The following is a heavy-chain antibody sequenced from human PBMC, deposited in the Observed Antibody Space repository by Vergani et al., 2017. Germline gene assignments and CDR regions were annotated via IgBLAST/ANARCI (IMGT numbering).Heavy chain of an antibody. Sequence: QLQLQESGPGLVKPSETLSLTCTVSGGSISSSSYYWGWIRQPPGKGLEWIGSIYYSGSTNYNPSLKSRVTIAVDKSKNQFSLKLSSVTAADTAVYYCARRAVAGRGIGRGFDYWGQGTLVTVSS. J-gene: IGHJ4*02. D-gene: IGHD6-19*01. V-gene: IGHV4-39*07. CDR2: IYYSGST. CDR1: GGSISSSSYY. CDR3: ARRAVAGRGIGRGFDY.